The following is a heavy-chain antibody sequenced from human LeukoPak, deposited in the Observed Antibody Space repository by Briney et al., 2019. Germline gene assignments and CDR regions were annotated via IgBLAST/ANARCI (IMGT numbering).Heavy chain of an antibody. CDR1: GGSISGTNW. D-gene: IGHD1-26*01. CDR3: SRESGPFCPFGY. J-gene: IGHJ4*02. CDR2: LSLAGQT. V-gene: IGHV4-4*02. Sequence: SGTLSLTCGVSGGSISGTNWWSCVRQPPGQGLEWIGELSLAGQTNYNPSLNGRVTMSLDKSSNHLSLHPTSVTAADTATYFCSRESGPFCPFGYWGQGTLVIVSS.